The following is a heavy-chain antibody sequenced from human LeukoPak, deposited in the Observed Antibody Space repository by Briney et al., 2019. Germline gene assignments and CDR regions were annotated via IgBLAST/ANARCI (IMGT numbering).Heavy chain of an antibody. J-gene: IGHJ4*02. CDR2: ISGSGDAT. CDR3: ASEGRDGYNRRLDY. D-gene: IGHD5-24*01. V-gene: IGHV3-23*01. Sequence: GSLRLSFSASGFTFSSYAMSWVRQAPGKGLEWVSVISGSGDATYYADSVKGRFTISRDNSKNTLYLQMNSLRTEDTAVYYCASEGRDGYNRRLDYWGQGTLVTVSS. CDR1: GFTFSSYA.